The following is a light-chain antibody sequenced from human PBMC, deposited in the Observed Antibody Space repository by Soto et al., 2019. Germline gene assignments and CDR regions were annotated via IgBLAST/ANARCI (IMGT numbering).Light chain of an antibody. CDR3: QQYYSTPPYT. CDR1: QSVLYSSNNKNY. CDR2: WAS. Sequence: DIVMTQSPDSLAVSLGERATINCKSSQSVLYSSNNKNYLAWYQQKPGQPPKLLIYWASTRESGVPDRFSGSGSGTDFTLTFSSLPAEDVAVYYCQQYYSTPPYTFGQGTKLEIK. J-gene: IGKJ2*01. V-gene: IGKV4-1*01.